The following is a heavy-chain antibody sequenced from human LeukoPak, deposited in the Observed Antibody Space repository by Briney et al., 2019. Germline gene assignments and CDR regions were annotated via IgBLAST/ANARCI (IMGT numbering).Heavy chain of an antibody. CDR3: ARGQRDKSGSYWFDY. Sequence: SETLSLTCTVSGGSISGYYWSWIRQPPGKGLEWIGYIYYSGSTNKNPSLKSRVTISVDTSKNQFSLKLSSVTATDTAVYYCARGQRDKSGSYWFDYWGQGTLVTVSS. CDR2: IYYSGST. D-gene: IGHD1-26*01. V-gene: IGHV4-59*01. J-gene: IGHJ4*02. CDR1: GGSISGYY.